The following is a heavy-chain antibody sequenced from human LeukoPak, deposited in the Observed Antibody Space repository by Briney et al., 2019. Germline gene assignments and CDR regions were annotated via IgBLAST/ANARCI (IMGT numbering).Heavy chain of an antibody. D-gene: IGHD3-22*01. Sequence: PGRSLRLSCAASGFTFDDYAMHWVRQAPGKGLEWVSGISWNSGYIGYADSVKGRFNISRDNAKNCLYLQMNSLRAEDTALYYCAQGTHFYDSSGYLTSFDPWGQGTLVTVSS. CDR1: GFTFDDYA. J-gene: IGHJ5*02. CDR2: ISWNSGYI. CDR3: AQGTHFYDSSGYLTSFDP. V-gene: IGHV3-9*01.